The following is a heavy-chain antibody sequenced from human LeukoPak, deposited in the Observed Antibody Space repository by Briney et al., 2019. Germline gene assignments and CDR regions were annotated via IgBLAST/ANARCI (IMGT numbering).Heavy chain of an antibody. V-gene: IGHV3-30-3*01. Sequence: GGSLRLSCAASGFTFSSYAMHWVRQAPGKGLEWVAVISYDGSNKYYADSVKGRFTISRDNSKNTLYLQMNSLRAEDTAMYYCARDLDSSSWYSGAFDIWGQGTMVTVSS. D-gene: IGHD6-13*01. CDR2: ISYDGSNK. CDR1: GFTFSSYA. J-gene: IGHJ3*02. CDR3: ARDLDSSSWYSGAFDI.